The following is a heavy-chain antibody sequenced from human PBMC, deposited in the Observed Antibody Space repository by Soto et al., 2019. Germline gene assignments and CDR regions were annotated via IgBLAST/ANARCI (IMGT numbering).Heavy chain of an antibody. CDR1: GYTFTSYY. D-gene: IGHD3-9*01. CDR3: ARGPNYDILTGSIPTNY. J-gene: IGHJ4*02. Sequence: ASVKVSCKASGYTFTSYYMHWVRQAPGQGLEWMGIINPSGGSTSYAQKFQGGVTMTRDTSTSTVYMELSSLRSEDTAVYYCARGPNYDILTGSIPTNYWGQGTLVTVSS. V-gene: IGHV1-46*01. CDR2: INPSGGST.